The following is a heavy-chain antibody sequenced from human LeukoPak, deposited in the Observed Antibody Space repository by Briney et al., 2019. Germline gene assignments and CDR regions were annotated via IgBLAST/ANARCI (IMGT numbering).Heavy chain of an antibody. CDR2: INYSGNT. CDR1: GGSISSPNYY. V-gene: IGHV4-39*01. CDR3: ARQPYNSGWYGY. Sequence: SETLSLTRTVSGGSISSPNYYWGWIRQPPGKGLEWIGCINYSGNTYSNPSLKSRITISVDTPKNQFSLKLSSVTAADTAVYYCARQPYNSGWYGYWGQGTLVTVSS. J-gene: IGHJ4*02. D-gene: IGHD6-19*01.